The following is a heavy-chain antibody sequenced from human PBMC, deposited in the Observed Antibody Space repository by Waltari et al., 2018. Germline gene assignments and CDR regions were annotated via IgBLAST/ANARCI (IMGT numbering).Heavy chain of an antibody. CDR2: INPNSGGT. Sequence: QVQLVQSGAEVKKTGASVKVSCKASGYTFTGYYMHWVRQAPGQGLEWMGWINPNSGGTNYAQKFQGRVTMTRDTSISTAYMELSRLRSDDTAVYYCARVPLQRIVVVITHPLDYWGQGTLVTVSS. V-gene: IGHV1-2*02. J-gene: IGHJ4*02. D-gene: IGHD3-22*01. CDR3: ARVPLQRIVVVITHPLDY. CDR1: GYTFTGYY.